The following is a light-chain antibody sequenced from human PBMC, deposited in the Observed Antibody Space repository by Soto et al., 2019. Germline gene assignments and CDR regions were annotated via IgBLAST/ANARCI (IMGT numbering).Light chain of an antibody. CDR3: RCYTRSSTFL. CDR2: EFN. CDR1: SSDVRSYNR. Sequence: QCVRTQAASVSGSPGQSVTISCTGTSSDVRSYNRVSWYQQPPGTAPKLMIYEFNNLPSGVPDRFSGSKSGNTASLTISGLKSEDEAAYYCRCYTRSSTFLSGPGTTVTVL. J-gene: IGLJ1*01. V-gene: IGLV2-18*01.